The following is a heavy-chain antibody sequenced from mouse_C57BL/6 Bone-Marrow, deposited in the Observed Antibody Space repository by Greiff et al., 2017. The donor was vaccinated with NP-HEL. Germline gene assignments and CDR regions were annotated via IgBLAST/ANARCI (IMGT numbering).Heavy chain of an antibody. CDR2: IRNKANGYTT. CDR3: ARYSRYGSSLDY. V-gene: IGHV7-3*01. Sequence: EVNLVESGGGLVQPGGSLSLSCAASGFTFTDYYMSWVRQPPGKALEWLGFIRNKANGYTTEYSASVKGRFTISRDNSQSILYLQMNALRAEDSATYYCARYSRYGSSLDYWGQGTSVTVSS. CDR1: GFTFTDYY. J-gene: IGHJ4*01. D-gene: IGHD1-1*01.